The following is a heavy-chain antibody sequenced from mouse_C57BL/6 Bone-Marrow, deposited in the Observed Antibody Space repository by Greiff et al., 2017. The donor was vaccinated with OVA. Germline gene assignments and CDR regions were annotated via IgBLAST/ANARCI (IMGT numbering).Heavy chain of an antibody. V-gene: IGHV14-4*01. J-gene: IGHJ3*01. CDR2: IDPENGAT. CDR3: TTPEGFAD. CDR1: GFNIKDDY. Sequence: VQLQQSGAELVRPGASVKLSCTASGFNIKDDYMHWVKQRPEQGLEWIGWIDPENGATEYASKFTGKATITSDKSSNTAYLQLSSLTSADTAVYYCTTPEGFADWGQGTLVTVSA.